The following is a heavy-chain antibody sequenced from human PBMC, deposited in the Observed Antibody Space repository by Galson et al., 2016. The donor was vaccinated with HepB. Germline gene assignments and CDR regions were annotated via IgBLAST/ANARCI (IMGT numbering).Heavy chain of an antibody. J-gene: IGHJ4*02. Sequence: SLRLSCAASGFTFSDYAMSWVRQAPGKGLEWVSASSVSGATTSYADSVKGRFTISRDNSKSTLYLQMRSLRADDTAVYYFAKDLSFYYAEGRYGLTPKYFDYWGQGTLVTVSS. D-gene: IGHD3-10*01. V-gene: IGHV3-23*01. CDR3: AKDLSFYYAEGRYGLTPKYFDY. CDR1: GFTFSDYA. CDR2: SSVSGATT.